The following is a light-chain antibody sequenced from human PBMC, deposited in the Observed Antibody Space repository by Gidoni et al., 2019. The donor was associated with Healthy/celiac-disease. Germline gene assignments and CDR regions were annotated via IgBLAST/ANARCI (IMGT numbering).Light chain of an antibody. V-gene: IGKV1-39*01. Sequence: DIQMTQSPSSLSASVGDRVTITCRASQSISSYLNWYQQKPGKAPKLLIYAASSLQRGVPSRFSGSGSGTDFTLTISSLQPEDFATYSCQQSYSTPLTFGGGTKVEIK. CDR3: QQSYSTPLT. CDR1: QSISSY. CDR2: AAS. J-gene: IGKJ4*01.